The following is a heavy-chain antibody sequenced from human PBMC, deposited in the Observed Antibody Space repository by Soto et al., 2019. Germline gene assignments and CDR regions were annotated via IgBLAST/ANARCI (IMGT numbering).Heavy chain of an antibody. Sequence: QLQLQESGPGLVKPSETLSLTCTVSGGSISSSSYYWGWIRQPPGKGLEWIGSIYYSGSTYYNPSLKSRVTISVDTSKNQFSLKLSSVTAADTAVYYCARQRYDFWTNLQLDAFDIWGQGTMVTVSS. D-gene: IGHD3-3*01. V-gene: IGHV4-39*01. CDR2: IYYSGST. CDR1: GGSISSSSYY. CDR3: ARQRYDFWTNLQLDAFDI. J-gene: IGHJ3*02.